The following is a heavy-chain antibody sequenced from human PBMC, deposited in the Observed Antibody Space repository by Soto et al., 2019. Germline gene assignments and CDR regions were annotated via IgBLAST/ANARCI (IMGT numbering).Heavy chain of an antibody. CDR1: GFTFSSYS. Sequence: PVGSLRLSCAASGFTFSSYSMNWVRQAPGKGLEWVSSISSSSSYIYYADSVKGRFTISRDNAKNSLYLQMNSLRAEDTAVYYCARALPYDSWSGSNSFDIWGQGTMVTVSS. D-gene: IGHD3-3*01. CDR2: ISSSSSYI. CDR3: ARALPYDSWSGSNSFDI. J-gene: IGHJ3*02. V-gene: IGHV3-21*01.